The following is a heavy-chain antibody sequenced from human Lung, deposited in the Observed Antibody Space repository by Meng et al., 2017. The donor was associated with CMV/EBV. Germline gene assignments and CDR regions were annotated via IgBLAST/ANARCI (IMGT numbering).Heavy chain of an antibody. D-gene: IGHD1-26*01. CDR2: INAYNGDT. CDR1: GYPFTNYG. V-gene: IGHV1-18*01. CDR3: ARVEVGITSGDY. J-gene: IGHJ4*02. Sequence: QAAMVQSGGEVNKPGASVKVSCKASGYPFTNYGITWVRQAPGQGLEWMGWINAYNGDTNYAQTLQGRVTMTTDTSTSTAYMELRSLRSDDTAVYYCARVEVGITSGDYWGQGTLVTVSS.